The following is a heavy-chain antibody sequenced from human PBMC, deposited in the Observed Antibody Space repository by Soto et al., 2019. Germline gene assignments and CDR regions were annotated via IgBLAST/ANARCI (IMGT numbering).Heavy chain of an antibody. CDR3: ARSSMHSWTDWFDP. D-gene: IGHD2-2*01. Sequence: QVQLVQFGAEVKKPGASVKVSCKTSGFTFTKYGISWVRQAPGQGLEWMGWISVYNNNTKYAQKFQGRVAMTTDTSTSTASMELRTLRSDDTAVYYCARSSMHSWTDWFDPWGQGTLVTVSS. CDR2: ISVYNNNT. CDR1: GFTFTKYG. J-gene: IGHJ5*02. V-gene: IGHV1-18*01.